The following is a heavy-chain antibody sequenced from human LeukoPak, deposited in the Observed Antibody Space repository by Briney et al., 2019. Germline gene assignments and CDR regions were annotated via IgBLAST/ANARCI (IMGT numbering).Heavy chain of an antibody. Sequence: PSETLSLTCAVSGGSISSGGYSWSWIRQPPGKGLEWIGYIYHSGSTYYNPSLKSRVTISVDRSKNQFSLKLSSVTAADTAVYYCARDGGYDSSGYFDYWGQETLVTVSS. CDR1: GGSISSGGYS. CDR2: IYHSGST. J-gene: IGHJ4*02. CDR3: ARDGGYDSSGYFDY. V-gene: IGHV4-30-2*01. D-gene: IGHD3-22*01.